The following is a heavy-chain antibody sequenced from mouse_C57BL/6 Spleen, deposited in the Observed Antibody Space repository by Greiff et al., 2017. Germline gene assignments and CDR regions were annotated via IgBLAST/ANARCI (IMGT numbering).Heavy chain of an antibody. V-gene: IGHV6-3*01. D-gene: IGHD2-3*01. Sequence: EVKVEESGGGLVQPGGSMKLSCVASGFTFRNYWMNWVRQSPEKGLEWVAQIRLKSDNYATHYAESVKGRFTISRDDSKSSVYLQMNNLRAEDTGIYYCTGYDGYWGQGTLGTVSA. CDR2: IRLKSDNYAT. CDR1: GFTFRNYW. CDR3: TGYDGY. J-gene: IGHJ3*02.